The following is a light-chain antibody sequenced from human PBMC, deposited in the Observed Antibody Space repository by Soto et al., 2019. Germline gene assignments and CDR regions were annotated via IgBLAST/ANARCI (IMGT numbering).Light chain of an antibody. J-gene: IGKJ5*01. CDR3: QQYYNLPIT. Sequence: DIQMTQSPSTLSASVGDRVTITCRASQSISSWLAWYQQKPGKAPKLLIYKASSLESGVPSRFSGSGSGTEFTLTISSLQPDDFATYSCQQYYNLPITFGQGTRLEIK. CDR2: KAS. CDR1: QSISSW. V-gene: IGKV1-5*03.